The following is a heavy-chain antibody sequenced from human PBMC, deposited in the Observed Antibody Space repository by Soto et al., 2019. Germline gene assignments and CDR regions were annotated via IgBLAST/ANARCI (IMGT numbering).Heavy chain of an antibody. Sequence: QVQLVESGGGVVQPGRSLRLSCAASGFTFSSYTMHWVRQAPGKGLEWVGAIWYDGSNKYYADSVKGRFTISRDNSKNTLYLQMNSLRAEDTAVYYCARDNARGAFDIWGQGTMVTV. CDR2: IWYDGSNK. D-gene: IGHD2-8*01. J-gene: IGHJ3*02. CDR3: ARDNARGAFDI. CDR1: GFTFSSYT. V-gene: IGHV3-33*01.